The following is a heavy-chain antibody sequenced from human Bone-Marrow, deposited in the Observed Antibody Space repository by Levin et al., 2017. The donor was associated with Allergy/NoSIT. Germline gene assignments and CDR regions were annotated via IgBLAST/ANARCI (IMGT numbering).Heavy chain of an antibody. CDR2: ISWNSGKT. Sequence: AGGSLRLSCATPKFIFDDYGMYWVRQAPGKGLEWVSGISWNSGKTHYADSVKGRFIISRDNAKNSLYLQMNSLRTEDTALYYCVKSLNTMTIHDGFDFWGQGTMVTVSA. J-gene: IGHJ3*01. CDR1: KFIFDDYG. D-gene: IGHD1/OR15-1a*01. CDR3: VKSLNTMTIHDGFDF. V-gene: IGHV3-9*01.